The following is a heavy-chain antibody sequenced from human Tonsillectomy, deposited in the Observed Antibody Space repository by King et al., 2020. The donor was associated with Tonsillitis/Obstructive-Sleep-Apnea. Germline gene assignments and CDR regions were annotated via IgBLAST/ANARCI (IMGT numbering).Heavy chain of an antibody. CDR2: ISGSGGRT. Sequence: VQLVESGGGLLQPGGSLRLSCAASGFTFSTYAMTWVRQAPGKGLEWVSAISGSGGRTYYADSVKGRFTISRDNSKNTLYLQMNSLRAEDTALYYCAKVALNGDHVDYWGQGTLVTVSS. V-gene: IGHV3-23*04. D-gene: IGHD4-17*01. CDR1: GFTFSTYA. J-gene: IGHJ4*02. CDR3: AKVALNGDHVDY.